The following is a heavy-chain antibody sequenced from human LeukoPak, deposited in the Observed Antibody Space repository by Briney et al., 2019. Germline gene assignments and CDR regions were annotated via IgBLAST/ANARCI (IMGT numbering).Heavy chain of an antibody. CDR2: IYYSGST. D-gene: IGHD3-10*01. J-gene: IGHJ4*02. CDR1: GGSISSYY. Sequence: PSETLSLTCTVSGGSISSYYWSWIRQPPGKGLEWIGYIYYSGSTNYNPSLKSRVTISVDTSKNQFSLKLSSVTAADTAVYYCATQAMVRGVILFDYWGQGTLVTVSS. V-gene: IGHV4-59*12. CDR3: ATQAMVRGVILFDY.